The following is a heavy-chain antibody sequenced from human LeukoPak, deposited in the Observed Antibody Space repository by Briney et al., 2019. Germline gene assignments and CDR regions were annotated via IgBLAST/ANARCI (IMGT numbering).Heavy chain of an antibody. D-gene: IGHD2-2*01. CDR1: GYTFTGYY. CDR3: ARAGRVVPAARIPVGRPHFDY. Sequence: ASVKVSCKASGYTFTGYYMHWVRQAPGQGLEWMGWINPNSGGTNYAQKFQGRVTMTRDTSISTAYMELSRLRSDDTAVYYCARAGRVVPAARIPVGRPHFDYWGQGTLVTVSS. V-gene: IGHV1-2*02. CDR2: INPNSGGT. J-gene: IGHJ4*02.